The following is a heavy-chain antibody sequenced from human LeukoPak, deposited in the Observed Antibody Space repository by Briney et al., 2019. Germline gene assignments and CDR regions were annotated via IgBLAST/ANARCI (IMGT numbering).Heavy chain of an antibody. V-gene: IGHV4-30-2*01. D-gene: IGHD1-14*01. J-gene: IGHJ4*02. CDR1: GGSISSGGYS. CDR3: ASITPYSAVRFDY. CDR2: IYHSGST. Sequence: PSETLSLTCAVSGGSISSGGYSWSWIRQPPGKGLEWIGYIYHSGSTYYNPSLKSRVTISVDRSKNQFSLKLSSVTAADTAVYYCASITPYSAVRFDYWGQGTLVTVSS.